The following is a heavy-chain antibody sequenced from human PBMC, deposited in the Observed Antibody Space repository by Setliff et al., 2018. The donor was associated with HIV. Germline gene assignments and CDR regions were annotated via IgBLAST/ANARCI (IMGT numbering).Heavy chain of an antibody. D-gene: IGHD2-2*01. Sequence: PGGSLRLSCAASGFTFSSYEMNWVRQAPGKGLEWISYISSSDSTIYYTDSVKGRFTISRDNAKNSLYLQMNSLRAEDTAVYYCAKTQPAAGRDYWGQGTLVTVSS. CDR3: AKTQPAAGRDY. CDR2: ISSSDSTI. J-gene: IGHJ4*02. V-gene: IGHV3-48*03. CDR1: GFTFSSYE.